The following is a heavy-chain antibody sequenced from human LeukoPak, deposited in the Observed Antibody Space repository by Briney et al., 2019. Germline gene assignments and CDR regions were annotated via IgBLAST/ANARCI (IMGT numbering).Heavy chain of an antibody. D-gene: IGHD3-22*01. Sequence: SETLSLTCTVSGGSISSGSYYWSWIRQPAGKGLEWIGRIYTSGSTNYNPSLKSRVTISVDTSKNQFSLKLSSVTAADTAVYYCARVGGSSGYGDYFDYWGQGTLVTVS. J-gene: IGHJ4*02. CDR3: ARVGGSSGYGDYFDY. V-gene: IGHV4-61*02. CDR1: GGSISSGSYY. CDR2: IYTSGST.